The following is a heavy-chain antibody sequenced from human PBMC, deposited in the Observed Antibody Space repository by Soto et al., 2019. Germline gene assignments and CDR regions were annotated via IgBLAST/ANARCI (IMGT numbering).Heavy chain of an antibody. J-gene: IGHJ4*02. D-gene: IGHD4-17*01. Sequence: QVQLVESGGGVVQPGRSLRLSCTGSGFTLSGYGMHWVRQAPGKGLEWVAVVSHDGGNRHYADSVKGRFTISRDNSKNTLYLQMNGLRDEDTAVYYCAKDHDWRATLTPGLLDYWGQGTLVTVSS. CDR1: GFTLSGYG. CDR3: AKDHDWRATLTPGLLDY. V-gene: IGHV3-30*18. CDR2: VSHDGGNR.